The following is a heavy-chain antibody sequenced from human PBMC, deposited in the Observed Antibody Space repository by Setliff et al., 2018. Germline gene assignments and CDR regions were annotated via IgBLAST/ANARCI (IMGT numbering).Heavy chain of an antibody. D-gene: IGHD4-17*01. Sequence: ASVKVSCKASGYSFTNYGVSWVRQAPGQGLGWMGWISTHNGNINYAQKFQGRVTMTTDTSTDTAYMELSSLRSEDTAVYYCARGGDPTNFDYWGQGTLVTVSS. CDR3: ARGGDPTNFDY. CDR1: GYSFTNYG. J-gene: IGHJ4*02. CDR2: ISTHNGNI. V-gene: IGHV1-18*01.